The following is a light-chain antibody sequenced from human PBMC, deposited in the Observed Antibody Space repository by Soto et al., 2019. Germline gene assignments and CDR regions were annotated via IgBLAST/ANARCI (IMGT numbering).Light chain of an antibody. V-gene: IGLV2-8*01. Sequence: QSALTQPPSASGSPGQSVTISCTGTSSDVGGYNYVSWYQQHPGKAPKLMIYEVSERPSGVPDRFSGSKSSNTASLTVSGLQAEDEADYYCISYAGSNNFVFGTGNKLTVL. J-gene: IGLJ1*01. CDR3: ISYAGSNNFV. CDR2: EVS. CDR1: SSDVGGYNY.